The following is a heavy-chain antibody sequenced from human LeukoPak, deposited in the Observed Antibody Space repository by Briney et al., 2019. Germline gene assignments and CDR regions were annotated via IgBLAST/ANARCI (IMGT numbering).Heavy chain of an antibody. V-gene: IGHV1-69*13. J-gene: IGHJ6*04. CDR1: GGTFSSYA. D-gene: IGHD3-10*01. Sequence: ASVKVSCKASGGTFSSYAISWVRQAPGQGLEWMGGIIPIFGTANYAQKLQGRVTITADESTSTAYMELSSLRSEDTAVYYCARDGVTMVRGVPYYYGMDVWGKGTTVTVSS. CDR3: ARDGVTMVRGVPYYYGMDV. CDR2: IIPIFGTA.